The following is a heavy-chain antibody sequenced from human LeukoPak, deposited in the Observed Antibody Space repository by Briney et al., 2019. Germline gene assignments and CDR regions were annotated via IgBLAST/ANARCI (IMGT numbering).Heavy chain of an antibody. J-gene: IGHJ6*03. CDR3: ARATATMDV. CDR1: GGSISSSSYY. D-gene: IGHD6-25*01. V-gene: IGHV4-61*01. CDR2: IYYSGST. Sequence: SETLSLTCTVSGGSISSSSYYWSWIRQPPGKGLEWIGYIYYSGSTNYNPSLKSRVTISVDTSKNQFSLKLSSVTAADTAVYYCARATATMDVWGKGTTVTVSS.